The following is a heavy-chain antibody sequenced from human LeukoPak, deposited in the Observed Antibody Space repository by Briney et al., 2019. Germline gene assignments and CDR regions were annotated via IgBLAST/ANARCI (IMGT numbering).Heavy chain of an antibody. D-gene: IGHD3-3*01. V-gene: IGHV4-34*01. CDR3: ARGTAYYDFWSGYGNWFDP. CDR1: GGSFSGYY. Sequence: SETLSLTCAVYGGSFSGYYWSWIRQPPGKGLEWIGEINHSGSTNYNPSLKSRVTVSVDTSKNQFSLRLSSVTAADTAVYYCARGTAYYDFWSGYGNWFDPWGQGTLVTVSS. J-gene: IGHJ5*02. CDR2: INHSGST.